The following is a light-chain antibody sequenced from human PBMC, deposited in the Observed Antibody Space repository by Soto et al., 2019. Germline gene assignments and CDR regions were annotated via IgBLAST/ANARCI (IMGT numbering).Light chain of an antibody. V-gene: IGLV2-14*01. CDR1: ISDIGTYDS. CDR3: SSFASSTTLL. J-gene: IGLJ2*01. Sequence: QSPLAHPASLSGSPGQSITISCTGTISDIGTYDSVSWYQHLPGKAPKLVISEVSRRPSGVSPRFSGSKSGNTASLTISGLQAEDEADYCCSSFASSTTLLFGGGTKVTAL. CDR2: EVS.